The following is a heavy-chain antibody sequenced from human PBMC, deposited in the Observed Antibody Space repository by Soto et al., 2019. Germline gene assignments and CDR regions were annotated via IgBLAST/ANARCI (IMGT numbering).Heavy chain of an antibody. CDR3: ARAGYDFWSGSAAAGELDP. Sequence: SSETLSLTCTVSGGSISSGDYYWSWIRQPPGKGLEWIGYIYYSGSTYYNPPLKSRVTISVDTSKNQFSLKLSSVTAADTAMYYCARAGYDFWSGSAAAGELDPWGQGTLVTVSS. CDR1: GGSISSGDYY. D-gene: IGHD3-3*01. V-gene: IGHV4-30-4*01. J-gene: IGHJ5*02. CDR2: IYYSGST.